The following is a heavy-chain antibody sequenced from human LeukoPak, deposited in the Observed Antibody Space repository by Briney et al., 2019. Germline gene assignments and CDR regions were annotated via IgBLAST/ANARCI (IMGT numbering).Heavy chain of an antibody. CDR3: ARENPYDFWSGYYSGHFDY. CDR1: GFTFSSYA. D-gene: IGHD3-3*01. V-gene: IGHV3-30-3*01. CDR2: ISYDGSNK. Sequence: GGSLRLSCAASGFTFSSYAMHWVRQAPGKGLEWVAVISYDGSNKYYADSVKGRFTISRDNSKNTLYLQMNSLRAEDTAVYYCARENPYDFWSGYYSGHFDYWGQGTLVTVSS. J-gene: IGHJ4*02.